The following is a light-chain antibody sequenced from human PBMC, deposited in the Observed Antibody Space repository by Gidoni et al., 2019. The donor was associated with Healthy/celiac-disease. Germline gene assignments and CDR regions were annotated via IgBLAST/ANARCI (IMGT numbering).Light chain of an antibody. CDR1: SSDVGSYNL. J-gene: IGLJ3*02. CDR3: CSYAGSSTWV. CDR2: EVS. V-gene: IGLV2-23*02. Sequence: QAALTHPASASGSPGQSTTISCTGTSSDVGSYNLVSWYQQHPGKAPKLMIYEVSKRPSGVSNRFSGSKSGNTASLTISGLQAEDEADYYCCSYAGSSTWVFGGGTKLTVL.